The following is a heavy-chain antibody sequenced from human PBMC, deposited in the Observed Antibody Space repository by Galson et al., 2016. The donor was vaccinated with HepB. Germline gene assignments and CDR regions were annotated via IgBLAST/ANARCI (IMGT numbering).Heavy chain of an antibody. CDR3: AKDIRGSDSNRWFDP. J-gene: IGHJ5*02. CDR1: EFTFRSYV. D-gene: IGHD4-11*01. Sequence: SLRLSCAASEFTFRSYVMSWVRQAPGKGLEWVSGISGSGGNTYYADSVKGRFTISRDNSKNTLFLQMNYLSAEDTGVYYCAKDIRGSDSNRWFDPWGQGTLVSISS. V-gene: IGHV3-23*01. CDR2: ISGSGGNT.